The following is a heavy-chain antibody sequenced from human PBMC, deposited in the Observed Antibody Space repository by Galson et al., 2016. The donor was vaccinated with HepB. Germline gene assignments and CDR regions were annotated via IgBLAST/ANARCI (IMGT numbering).Heavy chain of an antibody. D-gene: IGHD3-16*01. CDR1: GYSFSNHW. Sequence: QSGAEVKKPGESLKISCKGSGYSFSNHWIGWVRQMPGKGLEWMGIIYPSDSDARYSPSFEGQVTISADKSISTAYLQWSRLKASDTAMYYCARVNYNYYHIDYWGQGALVTVSS. J-gene: IGHJ4*02. CDR2: IYPSDSDA. V-gene: IGHV5-51*01. CDR3: ARVNYNYYHIDY.